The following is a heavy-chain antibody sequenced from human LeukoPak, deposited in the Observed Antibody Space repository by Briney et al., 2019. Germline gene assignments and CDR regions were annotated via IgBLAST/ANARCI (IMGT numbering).Heavy chain of an antibody. CDR1: GGSISRDY. J-gene: IGHJ5*02. CDR2: IYTSVST. D-gene: IGHD4-11*01. CDR3: ARLNVGNYFPLVCFGP. V-gene: IGHV4-4*09. Sequence: SETLSLTCCVSGGSISRDYWSWIRQPPGEGVEWIGYIYTSVSTNYNPSLKSRVTIAVDTSKNQFSLKLSSVTAADTAVYYCARLNVGNYFPLVCFGPWGQGTLVTV.